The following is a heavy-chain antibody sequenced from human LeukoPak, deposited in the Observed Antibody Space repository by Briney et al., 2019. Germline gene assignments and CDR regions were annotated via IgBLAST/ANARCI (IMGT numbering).Heavy chain of an antibody. CDR3: ARGRDDRAVGQGGHYDGMDV. Sequence: SSVKVSCKASGYTFTSYGFSWVRQAPGRGLEWMGWISAYNGNTNYAQKFQGRVTMTRNTSISTAYMKLSSLRSEDTAVYYCARGRDDRAVGQGGHYDGMDVWGQGTTVTVSS. CDR2: ISAYNGNT. D-gene: IGHD6-19*01. V-gene: IGHV1-18*04. J-gene: IGHJ6*02. CDR1: GYTFTSYG.